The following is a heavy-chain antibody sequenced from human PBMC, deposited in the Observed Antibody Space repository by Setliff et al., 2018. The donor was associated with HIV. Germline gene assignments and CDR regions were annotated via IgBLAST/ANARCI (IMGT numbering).Heavy chain of an antibody. CDR2: IYNSAST. V-gene: IGHV4-4*09. Sequence: PSETLSLTCAVSGDSIGTYSWHWLRQPPGKGLEWIGYIYNSASTSYNPSLKSRVTISVDTSKNQFSLKLSSVTAADTAVYYCARGLSFHDPGGFDYWGQGTLVTVSS. D-gene: IGHD3-10*01. CDR1: GDSIGTYS. J-gene: IGHJ4*02. CDR3: ARGLSFHDPGGFDY.